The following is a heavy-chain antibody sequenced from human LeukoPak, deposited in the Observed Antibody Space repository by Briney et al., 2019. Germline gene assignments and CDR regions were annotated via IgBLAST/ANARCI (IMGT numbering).Heavy chain of an antibody. V-gene: IGHV1-2*02. CDR2: INPNSGGT. CDR1: GGTFSSYA. Sequence: ASVKVSCKASGGTFSSYAISWVRQAPGQGLEWMGWINPNSGGTNYAQKFQGRVTMTRDTSISTAYMELSRLRSDDTAVYYCARSLIRITMIVVPQGWDVWGKGTTVTISS. J-gene: IGHJ6*04. D-gene: IGHD3-22*01. CDR3: ARSLIRITMIVVPQGWDV.